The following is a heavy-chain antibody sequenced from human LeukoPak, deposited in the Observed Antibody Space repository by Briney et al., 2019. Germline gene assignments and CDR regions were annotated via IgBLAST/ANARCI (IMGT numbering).Heavy chain of an antibody. V-gene: IGHV4-59*01. J-gene: IGHJ4*02. CDR3: ARLRNWAWDFDS. Sequence: PSETLSLTCTVSGGAISSYYWSWIRQPPGKGLEWIGYIYYSGSTNYNPSLKSRVTISADTSKNQFSLRMSSVTAADTAVYLCARLRNWAWDFDSWGQGTLVTVSS. D-gene: IGHD7-27*01. CDR2: IYYSGST. CDR1: GGAISSYY.